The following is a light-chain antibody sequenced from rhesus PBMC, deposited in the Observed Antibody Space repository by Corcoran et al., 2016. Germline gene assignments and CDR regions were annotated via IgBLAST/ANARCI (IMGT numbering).Light chain of an antibody. CDR3: LQHNSYPRA. CDR2: EAS. CDR1: QGISSY. V-gene: IGKV1-28*03. Sequence: DIQMTQSPSSLSASVGDTVTITCRASQGISSYLNWFQQKPGKAPKLLFYEASSLESGVPSRFSGSGSGTDFTLTLSILQPEDFAAYYCLQHNSYPRAFGGVTKVEIK. J-gene: IGKJ4*01.